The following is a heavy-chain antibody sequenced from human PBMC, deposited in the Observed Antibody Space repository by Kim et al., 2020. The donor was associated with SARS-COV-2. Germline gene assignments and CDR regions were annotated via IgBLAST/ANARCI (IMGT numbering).Heavy chain of an antibody. Sequence: YAKNVQGWGTMTRDTSISTAYMELSRLRSDDTAVYYCARGYGSGSYPFDYWGQGTLVTVSS. D-gene: IGHD3-10*01. V-gene: IGHV1-2*04. J-gene: IGHJ4*02. CDR3: ARGYGSGSYPFDY.